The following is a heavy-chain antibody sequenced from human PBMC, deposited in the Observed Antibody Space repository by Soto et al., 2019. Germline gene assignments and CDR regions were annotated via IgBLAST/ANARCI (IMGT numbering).Heavy chain of an antibody. CDR1: GYSFTRYW. CDR3: ARPPYSASYYYFDQ. Sequence: GESLKISCKISGYSFTRYWIGWVRQMPGKGLEWMGIIYPGDSDTIYSPSFQGQVTISADKSISTAYLQWNSLKASDTAMYYCARPPYSASYYYFDQWGQGTPVTVSS. D-gene: IGHD1-26*01. V-gene: IGHV5-51*01. CDR2: IYPGDSDT. J-gene: IGHJ4*02.